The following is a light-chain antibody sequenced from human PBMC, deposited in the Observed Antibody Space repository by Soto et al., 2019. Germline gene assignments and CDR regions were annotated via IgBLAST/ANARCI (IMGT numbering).Light chain of an antibody. J-gene: IGKJ1*01. CDR1: QSVGSD. CDR3: QQYNNWPPT. Sequence: EVVMTQSPATLSVSPGERATLSCRASQSVGSDLAWHQQKPGQAPRLLMYDASTRATTVPAGFSGSGSGTEFTLTISSLQSEDSAVYSCQQYNNWPPTFGQGTRVEI. V-gene: IGKV3-15*01. CDR2: DAS.